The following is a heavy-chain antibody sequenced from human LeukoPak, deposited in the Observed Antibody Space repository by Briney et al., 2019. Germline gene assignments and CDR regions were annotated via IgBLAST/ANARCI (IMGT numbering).Heavy chain of an antibody. V-gene: IGHV4-59*08. J-gene: IGHJ4*02. D-gene: IGHD3-3*01. Sequence: SETLSLTCTVSGGSISSYYWSWIRQPPGKGLEWIGYIYYSGSTNYNPSLKSRVTISVDTSKNQFSLKLSSVTAADTAAYYCARGKDHDFWNPFDHWGRGTLVTVSS. CDR1: GGSISSYY. CDR2: IYYSGST. CDR3: ARGKDHDFWNPFDH.